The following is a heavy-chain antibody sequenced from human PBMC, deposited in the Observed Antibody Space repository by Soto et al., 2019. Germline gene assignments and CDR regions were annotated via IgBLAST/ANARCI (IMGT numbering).Heavy chain of an antibody. CDR2: INPSGGSP. CDR1: GYTFTSCF. J-gene: IGHJ4*02. CDR3: AREYSSSHDY. V-gene: IGHV1-46*01. D-gene: IGHD6-6*01. Sequence: QVQLVQSGAEVKKPGASVKVSCTASGYTFTSCFMHWVRQAPGQGLEWVGIINPSGGSPTYAQNFQGRVTMTTDTSTSTVYMDLSSLRSEDTAMYYCAREYSSSHDYWGQGTLVTVSS.